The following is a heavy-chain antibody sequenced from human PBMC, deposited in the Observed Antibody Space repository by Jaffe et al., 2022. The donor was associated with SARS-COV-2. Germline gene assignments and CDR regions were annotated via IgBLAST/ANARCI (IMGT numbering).Heavy chain of an antibody. CDR1: GFTFNSYA. J-gene: IGHJ4*02. D-gene: IGHD3-10*01. CDR2: ISGYGDTT. V-gene: IGHV3-23*04. Sequence: EVQLVESGGGLVQPGGSLRLSCAASGFTFNSYAMSWVRQAPGKGLEWVSAISGYGDTTYYADSVKGRFTISRDNSKNTLYLQMNSLRAEDTAVYYCAKDRWVVRGCFGWGQGTLVTVSS. CDR3: AKDRWVVRGCFG.